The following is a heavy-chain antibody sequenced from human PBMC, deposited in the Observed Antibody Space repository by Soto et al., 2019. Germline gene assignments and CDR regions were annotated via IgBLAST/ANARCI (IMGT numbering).Heavy chain of an antibody. J-gene: IGHJ4*02. CDR1: GGSISPFY. CDR2: LYYSGNT. CDR3: ARVGGVAARTFDY. Sequence: LSLTCTVSGGSISPFYWSWVRQPPGKGLEWIGYLYYSGNTNYNPSLKSRVTISVDASKNQVSLRLTSVTAADTAVYYCARVGGVAARTFDYWGQGTVVTVSS. D-gene: IGHD2-15*01. V-gene: IGHV4-59*01.